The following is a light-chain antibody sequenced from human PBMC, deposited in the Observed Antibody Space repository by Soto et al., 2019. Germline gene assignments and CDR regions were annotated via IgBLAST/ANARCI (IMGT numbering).Light chain of an antibody. V-gene: IGKV3-20*01. J-gene: IGKJ3*01. CDR1: QTVSSSY. CDR3: QQYGTSPFT. Sequence: EIVLTQSPGTLSLSPGERATLSCRASQTVSSSYLAWYQQEPGQAPRLLIYGASSRATGIPVRFSGSGSGIDFTLTISRLEPEDFAVYYCQQYGTSPFTFGPGTKVDIK. CDR2: GAS.